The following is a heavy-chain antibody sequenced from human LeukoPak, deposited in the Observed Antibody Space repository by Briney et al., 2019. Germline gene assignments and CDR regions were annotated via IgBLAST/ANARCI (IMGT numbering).Heavy chain of an antibody. CDR3: ARHPRLGSGWYLVDY. CDR1: GGSISSYY. V-gene: IGHV4-59*08. Sequence: PSETLSLTCTVSGGSISSYYWSWIRQPPGKGLEWIGYIYYSGSTNYNPSLKSRVTISVDTSKNQFSLKLSSVTAADTAVYYCARHPRLGSGWYLVDYWGQGTLVTVSS. J-gene: IGHJ4*02. CDR2: IYYSGST. D-gene: IGHD6-19*01.